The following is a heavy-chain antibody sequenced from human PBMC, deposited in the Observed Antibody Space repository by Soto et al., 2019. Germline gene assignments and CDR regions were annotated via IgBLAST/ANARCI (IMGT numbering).Heavy chain of an antibody. Sequence: QVQLVESGGGVVQPGTSLRLSCAASGFTSSSFVIHWVRQAPGKGLEWLAVISSDGNNQYYADSVKCRFTISRDNSKKTLYLQVNRLRAEDTAVYFCAKERGVLDAFDIWGQGTMVTVS. V-gene: IGHV3-30*18. D-gene: IGHD3-10*01. CDR1: GFTSSSFV. CDR2: ISSDGNNQ. CDR3: AKERGVLDAFDI. J-gene: IGHJ3*02.